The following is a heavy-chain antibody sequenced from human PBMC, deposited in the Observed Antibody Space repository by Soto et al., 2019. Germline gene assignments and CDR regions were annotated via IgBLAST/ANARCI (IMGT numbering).Heavy chain of an antibody. CDR3: ARQRAGYQLLWQFDY. CDR1: GYSFTSYW. D-gene: IGHD2-2*01. CDR2: IYPGDSDT. J-gene: IGHJ4*02. Sequence: GESLKISCKGSGYSFTSYWIGWVRQMPGKGLEWMGIIYPGDSDTRYSPSFQGQVTISADKSISTAYLQWSSLKASDTAMYYCARQRAGYQLLWQFDYWGQGTLVTVSS. V-gene: IGHV5-51*01.